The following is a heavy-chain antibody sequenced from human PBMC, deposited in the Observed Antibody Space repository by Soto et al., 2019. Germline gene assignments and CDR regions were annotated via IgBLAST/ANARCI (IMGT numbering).Heavy chain of an antibody. CDR1: GFTFSDAW. V-gene: IGHV3-15*01. CDR2: IKSKSDGGTT. Sequence: GGSLRLSCAASGFTFSDAWMSWVRQAPGKGLDWVGRIKSKSDGGTTEYAAPVRGRFTISRDDSKNTSYLQMNSLKTEDTAVYYCTTDLWRIAVVVGSTGYFNPWGQGTPVTVSS. J-gene: IGHJ5*02. CDR3: TTDLWRIAVVVGSTGYFNP. D-gene: IGHD2-15*01.